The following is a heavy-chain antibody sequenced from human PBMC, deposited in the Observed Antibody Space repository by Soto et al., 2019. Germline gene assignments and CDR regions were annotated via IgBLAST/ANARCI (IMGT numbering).Heavy chain of an antibody. V-gene: IGHV3-33*01. CDR2: IDYNEINQ. CDR3: ARDFWHVPTCYDL. Sequence: PRGSLGISCAASVFTFSNYAMHWVRQAPGKGLEWVAGIDYNEINQYYIDPVKGRFTISRDQSKNTLYLQMNSLRAEDTAVYYCARDFWHVPTCYDLWGQGVMVTVSS. CDR1: VFTFSNYA. J-gene: IGHJ4*02. D-gene: IGHD2-2*01.